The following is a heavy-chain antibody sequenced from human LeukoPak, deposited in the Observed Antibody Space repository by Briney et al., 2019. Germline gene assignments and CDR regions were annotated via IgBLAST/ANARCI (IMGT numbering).Heavy chain of an antibody. D-gene: IGHD3-22*01. CDR2: ISGSGGST. J-gene: IGHJ4*02. CDR3: AKASHYYDSSGYYSYYFDY. V-gene: IGHV3-23*01. Sequence: GSLRLSCAASGFTFSSYAMSWVRQAPGKGLEWVSAISGSGGSTYYADSVKGRFTISRDNSKNTLYLQMNSLRAEDTAVYYCAKASHYYDSSGYYSYYFDYWGQGTLVTVSS. CDR1: GFTFSSYA.